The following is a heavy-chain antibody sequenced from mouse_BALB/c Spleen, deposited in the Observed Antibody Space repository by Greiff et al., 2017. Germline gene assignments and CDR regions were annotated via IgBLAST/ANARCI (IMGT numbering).Heavy chain of an antibody. D-gene: IGHD2-1*01. CDR2: IWSGGST. CDR3: ARMKGNYGGAMDY. V-gene: IGHV2-2*02. Sequence: QVHVKQSGPGLVQPSQSLSITCTVSGFSLTSYGVHWVRQSPGKGLEWLGVIWSGGSTDYNAAFISRLSISKDNSKSQVFFKMNSLQANDTAIYYCARMKGNYGGAMDYWGQGTSVTVSS. CDR1: GFSLTSYG. J-gene: IGHJ4*01.